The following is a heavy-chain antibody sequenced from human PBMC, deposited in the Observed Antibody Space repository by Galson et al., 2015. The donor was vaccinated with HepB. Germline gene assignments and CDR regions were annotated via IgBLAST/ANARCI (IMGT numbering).Heavy chain of an antibody. CDR2: IYPDDSDI. CDR1: GNSFNNQW. Sequence: QSGAEVKKSGDSLKISCKDSGNSFNNQWIGWVRQTPGKGLEWMGIIYPDDSDIRYNPAVKGRVTISADTSINTAYLQWSSLRASDSAIYFCARHGGYNGYDFLRSWGQGTLVTVSS. V-gene: IGHV5-51*01. CDR3: ARHGGYNGYDFLRS. D-gene: IGHD5-12*01. J-gene: IGHJ4*02.